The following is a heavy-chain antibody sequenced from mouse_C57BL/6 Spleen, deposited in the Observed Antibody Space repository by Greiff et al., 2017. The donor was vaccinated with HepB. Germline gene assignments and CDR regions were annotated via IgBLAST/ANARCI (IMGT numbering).Heavy chain of an antibody. J-gene: IGHJ3*01. CDR2: IYPGSGNT. V-gene: IGHV1-66*01. Sequence: VQLQQSGPELVKPGASVKISCKASGYSFTSYYIHWVKQRPGQGLEWIGWIYPGSGNTKYNEKFKGKATLTADTSSSTAYMQLSSLTSEDSAVYYCARKSQLGWFAYWGQGTLVTVSA. CDR3: ARKSQLGWFAY. D-gene: IGHD4-1*02. CDR1: GYSFTSYY.